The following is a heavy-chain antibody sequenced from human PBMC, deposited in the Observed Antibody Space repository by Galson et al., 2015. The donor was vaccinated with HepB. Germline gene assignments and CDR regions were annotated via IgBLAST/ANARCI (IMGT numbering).Heavy chain of an antibody. CDR3: TNWNWNDEDH. D-gene: IGHD1-1*01. V-gene: IGHV3-15*01. J-gene: IGHJ4*02. Sequence: SLRLSCAASGFTFTNAWMTWVRQAPGKGLEWVGRLKSKTHGGTTDYAAPVKGTFTNSRDDSKNTLYLQMNSLKDEDTAVYYCTNWNWNDEDHWGQGTLVNVSS. CDR1: GFTFTNAW. CDR2: LKSKTHGGTT.